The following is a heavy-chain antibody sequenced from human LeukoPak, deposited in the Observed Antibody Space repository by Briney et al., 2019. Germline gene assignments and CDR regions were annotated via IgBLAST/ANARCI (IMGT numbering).Heavy chain of an antibody. CDR3: AVSSRLKPPDY. J-gene: IGHJ4*02. CDR1: GGSISSSSYY. CDR2: IYYSGST. Sequence: SETLSLTCTVSGGSISSSSYYWGWIRQPPGKGLEWIGSIYYSGSTYYNPSLKSRVTMSVDTSKNQFSLKLSSVTAADTAVYYCAVSSRLKPPDYWGQGTLVTVSS. V-gene: IGHV4-39*01.